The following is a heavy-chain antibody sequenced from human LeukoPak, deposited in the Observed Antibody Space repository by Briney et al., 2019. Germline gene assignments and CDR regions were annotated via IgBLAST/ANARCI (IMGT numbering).Heavy chain of an antibody. CDR2: ISSSGTTI. CDR3: ARAGHYYDSNGYPFSYYFDS. V-gene: IGHV3-48*03. CDR1: GFTFSSYE. J-gene: IGHJ4*02. Sequence: GGSLRLSCAASGFTFSSYEMNWVRQAPGKGLERISYISSSGTTIYYADSVKGRFTISRDNAKKSLYLQMNSLRAEDTAVFYCARAGHYYDSNGYPFSYYFDSWGQGTLVTVSS. D-gene: IGHD3-22*01.